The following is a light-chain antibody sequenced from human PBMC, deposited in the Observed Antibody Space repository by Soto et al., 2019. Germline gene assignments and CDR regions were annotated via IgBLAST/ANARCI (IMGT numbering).Light chain of an antibody. V-gene: IGKV1-5*03. Sequence: DIKMTQSPSTLSASVRDRATITCRASQSISSWLAWYQQKPGKAPKLLIYKASSLESAVPSRFSGSGSGTEFTLTISSLQPDDFATYYCQQYNSYPVTFGQGTKLEIK. J-gene: IGKJ2*01. CDR3: QQYNSYPVT. CDR1: QSISSW. CDR2: KAS.